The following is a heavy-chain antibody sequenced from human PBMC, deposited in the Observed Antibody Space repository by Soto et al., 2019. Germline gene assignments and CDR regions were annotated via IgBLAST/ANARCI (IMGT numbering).Heavy chain of an antibody. CDR2: IYHSGST. D-gene: IGHD3-22*01. Sequence: SETLSLTCAVSGGSISSSNWWSWVRQPPGKGLEWIGEIYHSGSTNYNPSLKSRVTISVDKSKNQFSLKLSSVTAADTAVYYCARARIDYYDSSGYTRYWFDPWGQGTLVTVS. CDR3: ARARIDYYDSSGYTRYWFDP. J-gene: IGHJ5*02. V-gene: IGHV4-4*02. CDR1: GGSISSSNW.